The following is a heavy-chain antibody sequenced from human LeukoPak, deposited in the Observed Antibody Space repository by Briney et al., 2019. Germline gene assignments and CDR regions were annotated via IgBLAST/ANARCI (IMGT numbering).Heavy chain of an antibody. CDR1: GGSISSYY. D-gene: IGHD2-2*01. Sequence: SETLSLTCTVSGGSISSYYWSWIRQPPGKGLEWIGYIYYSGSTNYNPSLKSRVTISVDRSKNQFSLKLSSVTAADTAVYYCARGVPAAPIDYWGQGTLVTVSS. CDR3: ARGVPAAPIDY. J-gene: IGHJ4*02. CDR2: IYYSGST. V-gene: IGHV4-59*12.